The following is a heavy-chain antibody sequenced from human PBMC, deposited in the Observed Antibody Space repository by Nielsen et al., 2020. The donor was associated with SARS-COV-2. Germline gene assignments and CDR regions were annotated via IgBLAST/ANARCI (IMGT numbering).Heavy chain of an antibody. Sequence: GESLKISCAASGFAFSKYAMSWVRQAPGKGLELVSALSGSGGSTYSHYADSVKGRFTISRDNAKNSLYLQMNSLRAEDTALYYCFIVLMTWGQGTLVTVSS. CDR1: GFAFSKYA. D-gene: IGHD2-8*01. CDR3: FIVLMT. J-gene: IGHJ5*02. CDR2: LSGSGGST. V-gene: IGHV3-23*01.